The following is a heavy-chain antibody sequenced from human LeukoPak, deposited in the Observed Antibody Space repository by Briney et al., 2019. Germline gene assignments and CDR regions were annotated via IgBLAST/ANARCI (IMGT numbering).Heavy chain of an antibody. V-gene: IGHV3-23*01. CDR1: GFTFSSYA. CDR3: AKALGYCSTTSCYNWFDP. Sequence: GGSLRLSCAASGFTFSSYAMSWVRQAPGKGLEWVSSISDGGGRTYYADSVKGRFTISRDNSKNTLYLQMNSLRAEDTAVYYCAKALGYCSTTSCYNWFDPWGQGTLVTVSS. D-gene: IGHD2-2*01. CDR2: ISDGGGRT. J-gene: IGHJ5*02.